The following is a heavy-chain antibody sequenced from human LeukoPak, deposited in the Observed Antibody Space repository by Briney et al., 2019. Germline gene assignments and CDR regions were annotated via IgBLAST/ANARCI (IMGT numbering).Heavy chain of an antibody. Sequence: GGSLRLSCAVSGFTFSSYAMSWVRQAPGKGLEWVSAISGSGGGTFYADSVRGRFTISRDNSKNTVYLQMNSLRAEDTAVYYCAKVRAPAGFDDAFDIWGQGTMVTVSS. D-gene: IGHD1-14*01. V-gene: IGHV3-23*01. CDR1: GFTFSSYA. CDR2: ISGSGGGT. J-gene: IGHJ3*02. CDR3: AKVRAPAGFDDAFDI.